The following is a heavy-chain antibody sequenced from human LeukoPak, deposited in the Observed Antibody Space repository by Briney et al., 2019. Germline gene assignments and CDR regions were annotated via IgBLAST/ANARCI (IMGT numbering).Heavy chain of an antibody. Sequence: GGSLRLSCVVSGFTLSTYSINWVRQAPGKGLEWVSYISSSSKTIYYADSVKGRFTISRDDAKKLLDLQMNSLRDEDTAVYYCARDHRSGSGSGTQANDYWGQGTLVTVSS. CDR3: ARDHRSGSGSGTQANDY. CDR1: GFTLSTYS. D-gene: IGHD3-10*01. CDR2: ISSSSKTI. V-gene: IGHV3-48*02. J-gene: IGHJ4*02.